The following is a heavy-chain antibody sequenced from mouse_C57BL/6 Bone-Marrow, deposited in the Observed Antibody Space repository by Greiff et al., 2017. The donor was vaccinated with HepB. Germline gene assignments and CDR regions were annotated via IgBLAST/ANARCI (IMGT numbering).Heavy chain of an antibody. CDR1: GYTFTSYW. CDR2: IDPSDSDT. Sequence: VQLQQPGAELVMPGASVKLSCKASGYTFTSYWMHWVKQRPGQGLEWIGEIDPSDSDTNYNQKFKGKSTLTVDKSSSTAYMQLSSLTSEDSAVYYCAREETAQASYYFDYWGQGTTLTVSS. V-gene: IGHV1-69*01. CDR3: AREETAQASYYFDY. J-gene: IGHJ2*01. D-gene: IGHD3-2*02.